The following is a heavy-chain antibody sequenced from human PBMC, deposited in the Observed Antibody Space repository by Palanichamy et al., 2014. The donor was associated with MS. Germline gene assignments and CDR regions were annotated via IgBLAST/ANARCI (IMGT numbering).Heavy chain of an antibody. CDR1: GFSLSGYW. D-gene: IGHD1/OR15-1a*01. Sequence: EVQLAESGGGLVQPGGSLRLSCAASGFSLSGYWMHWVRQAPGKGLVWVSRINSDGTTSNYADSVRGRFTVSRDNAKDRLYLQINSLGVEDTAVYFCTRDLYLHLEQYFDLWGQGTLVTVSS. J-gene: IGHJ4*02. CDR2: INSDGTTS. CDR3: TRDLYLHLEQYFDL. V-gene: IGHV3-74*01.